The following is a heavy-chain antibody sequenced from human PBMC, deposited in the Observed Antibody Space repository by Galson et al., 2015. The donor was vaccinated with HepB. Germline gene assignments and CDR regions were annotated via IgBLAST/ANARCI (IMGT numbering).Heavy chain of an antibody. Sequence: SLRLSCAASGFTFSSYGMHWVRQAPGKGLEWVSYISSSSSTIYYADSVKGRFTISRDNSKNTLYLQMNSLRAEDTAVYYCARRKYYYDSSGATFHEAFDYWGQGTLVTVSS. CDR1: GFTFSSYG. D-gene: IGHD3-22*01. CDR2: ISSSSSTI. CDR3: ARRKYYYDSSGATFHEAFDY. J-gene: IGHJ4*02. V-gene: IGHV3-48*01.